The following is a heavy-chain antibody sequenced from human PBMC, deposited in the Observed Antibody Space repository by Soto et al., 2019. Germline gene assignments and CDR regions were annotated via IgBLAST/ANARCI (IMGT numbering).Heavy chain of an antibody. Sequence: QAPGQRLEWMGWINAGNGNTKYSQKFQGRVTITRDTSASTAYMELSSLRSEDTAVYYCARGHLAEYFQHWGQGTLVTVSS. J-gene: IGHJ1*01. V-gene: IGHV1-3*01. CDR2: INAGNGNT. D-gene: IGHD3-3*02. CDR3: ARGHLAEYFQH.